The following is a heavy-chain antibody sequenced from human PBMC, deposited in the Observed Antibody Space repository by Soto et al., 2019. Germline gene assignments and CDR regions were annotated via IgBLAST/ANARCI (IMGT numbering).Heavy chain of an antibody. D-gene: IGHD7-27*01. CDR1: GFILSDCS. CDR2: ISSRSSVI. Sequence: EVQLVKSGGGLVQPGGSLRLSCATSGFILSDCSMNWVRQAPGKGLEWVSYISSRSSVIEYADSVKVRFTVSRDNARNSLYLHMNSLRAEDTAVYYCARDLSWGSNWYYYMDVWGKGTTVTVSS. J-gene: IGHJ6*03. V-gene: IGHV3-48*01. CDR3: ARDLSWGSNWYYYMDV.